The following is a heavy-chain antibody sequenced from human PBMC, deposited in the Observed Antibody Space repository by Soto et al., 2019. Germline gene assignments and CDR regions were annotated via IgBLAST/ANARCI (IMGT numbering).Heavy chain of an antibody. J-gene: IGHJ4*02. CDR3: ARPHYDSNTFYSFFDY. D-gene: IGHD3-22*01. CDR1: GESFSGYY. V-gene: IGHV4-34*12. Sequence: SETLSLTCDVSGESFSGYYWSWIRQPPGKGLEWIGQIFHGGGTNYSPSLKSRVTISVDTPKNQFSLELTSVTAADTAVYYCARPHYDSNTFYSFFDYWGQGTLVTVSS. CDR2: IFHGGGT.